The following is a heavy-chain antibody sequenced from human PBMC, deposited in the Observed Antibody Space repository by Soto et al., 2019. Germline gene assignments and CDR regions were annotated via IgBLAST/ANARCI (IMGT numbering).Heavy chain of an antibody. CDR3: AKVRIEYSSSSAFDY. CDR2: INAGNGNT. J-gene: IGHJ4*02. Sequence: GASVKVSCKASGYTFTSYYMHWVRQAPGQRLEWMGWINAGNGNTKYSQKFQGRVTITRDTSASTAYMELSSLRSEDTAVYYCAKVRIEYSSSSAFDYWGQGTLVTVSS. CDR1: GYTFTSYY. D-gene: IGHD6-6*01. V-gene: IGHV1-3*01.